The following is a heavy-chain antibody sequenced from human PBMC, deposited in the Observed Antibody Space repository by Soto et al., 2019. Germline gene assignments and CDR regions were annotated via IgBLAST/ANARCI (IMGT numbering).Heavy chain of an antibody. Sequence: SETLSLTCAVYGGSFSGYYWSWIRQPPGKGLEWIGEINHSGSTNYNPSLKSRVTISVDTSKNQFSLKLSSVTAADTAVYYCARVGKCSSTSCYVSPHDWGQGTLVTVSS. V-gene: IGHV4-34*01. D-gene: IGHD2-2*01. CDR2: INHSGST. CDR1: GGSFSGYY. J-gene: IGHJ4*02. CDR3: ARVGKCSSTSCYVSPHD.